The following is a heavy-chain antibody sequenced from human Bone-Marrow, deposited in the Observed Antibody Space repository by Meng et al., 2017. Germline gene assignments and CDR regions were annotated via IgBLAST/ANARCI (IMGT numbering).Heavy chain of an antibody. CDR1: GGTFSNYA. CDR2: IMPIFGTP. Sequence: SVKVSCKASGGTFSNYAISWVRQAPGQGLDWMGVIMPIFGTPHYAQKFRGRVTITADESTSTAYMELRSLRSDDTAVYYCARADDPQSPFGSISTYYYGMDVWGQGTTVTVSS. J-gene: IGHJ6*02. D-gene: IGHD3-16*01. V-gene: IGHV1-69*13. CDR3: ARADDPQSPFGSISTYYYGMDV.